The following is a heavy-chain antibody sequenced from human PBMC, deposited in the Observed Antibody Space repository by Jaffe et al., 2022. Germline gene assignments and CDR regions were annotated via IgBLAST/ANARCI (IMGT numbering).Heavy chain of an antibody. V-gene: IGHV3-43D*04. CDR3: AKGAADYYYYYMDV. CDR2: ISWDGGST. CDR1: GFTFDDYA. Sequence: EVQLVESGGVVVQPGGSLRLSCAASGFTFDDYAMHWVRQAPGKGLEWVSLISWDGGSTYYADSVKGRFTISRDNSKNSLYLQMNSLRAEDTALYYCAKGAADYYYYYMDVWGKGTTVTVSS. J-gene: IGHJ6*03. D-gene: IGHD6-13*01.